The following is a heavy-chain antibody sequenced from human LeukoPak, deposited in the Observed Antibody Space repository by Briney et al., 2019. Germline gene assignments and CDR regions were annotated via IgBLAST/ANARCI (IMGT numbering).Heavy chain of an antibody. J-gene: IGHJ1*01. CDR2: INWGSNHI. Sequence: PGGSLRLSCAASGFTLRSYSMSWVRQAPGKGLEWVSSINWGSNHIYYADAVPGRFTISRDNAKHSLYLQMNRLRAEDTAIYYCARDNSGWSRAYWGQGTLVTVSS. CDR3: ARDNSGWSRAY. D-gene: IGHD6-19*01. CDR1: GFTLRSYS. V-gene: IGHV3-21*06.